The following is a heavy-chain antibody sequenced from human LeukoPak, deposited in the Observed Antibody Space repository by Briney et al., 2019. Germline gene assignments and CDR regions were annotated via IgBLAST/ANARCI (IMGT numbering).Heavy chain of an antibody. V-gene: IGHV3-66*01. CDR2: IYSGGST. Sequence: GGSLRLSCAASGFIVSSNYMSWVRQAPGKGLEWVSVIYSGGSTHYADSVKGRFTISRDNSKNTLYLQMNSLRAEDTAVYYCARDTGYNYGHAFDIWGLGTMVTVSS. J-gene: IGHJ3*02. CDR1: GFIVSSNY. CDR3: ARDTGYNYGHAFDI. D-gene: IGHD5-18*01.